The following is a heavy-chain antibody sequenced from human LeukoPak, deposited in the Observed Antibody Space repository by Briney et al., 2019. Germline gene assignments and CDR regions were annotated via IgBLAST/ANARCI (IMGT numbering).Heavy chain of an antibody. CDR1: GFTFRGAA. D-gene: IGHD2-2*02. J-gene: IGHJ3*01. CDR2: ISSSGNNA. Sequence: PGGSLRLFCAVSGFTFRGAAMTWVRQAPGKGLEWVSLISSSGNNAYYADSVKGRFTISRDNSKNTLSLQMNSLRVEDTAIYYCAKDIHLSTWVLGTRVTVSS. CDR3: AKDIHLST. V-gene: IGHV3-23*01.